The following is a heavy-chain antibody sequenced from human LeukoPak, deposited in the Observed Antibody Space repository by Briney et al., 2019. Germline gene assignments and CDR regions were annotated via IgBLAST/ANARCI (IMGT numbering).Heavy chain of an antibody. CDR3: AREGWHDSSGYYYIYFDY. D-gene: IGHD3-22*01. CDR2: ISSSGSTI. CDR1: GFTFSDYY. J-gene: IGHJ4*02. Sequence: GGSLRLSCAAYGFTFSDYYMSWIRQAPGEGLEWVSYISSSGSTIYYADSVTGRFTISRDNAKNSLYLQMNSLRAEDTAVYYCAREGWHDSSGYYYIYFDYWGQGTLVTVSS. V-gene: IGHV3-11*04.